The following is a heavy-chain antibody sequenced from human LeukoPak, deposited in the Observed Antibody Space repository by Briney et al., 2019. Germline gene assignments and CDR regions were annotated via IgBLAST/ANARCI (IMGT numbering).Heavy chain of an antibody. Sequence: ASVKVSCKASGYTFINYGISWVRQAPGHGLEWMGWVSTYTGNTNYAENFQGRVTMKTDTSTSTGYMEVRSLRFDDTAVYYCARGYCSGGSCYPWVMDVWGKGTTVTVSS. D-gene: IGHD2-15*01. V-gene: IGHV1-18*01. CDR2: VSTYTGNT. J-gene: IGHJ6*03. CDR3: ARGYCSGGSCYPWVMDV. CDR1: GYTFINYG.